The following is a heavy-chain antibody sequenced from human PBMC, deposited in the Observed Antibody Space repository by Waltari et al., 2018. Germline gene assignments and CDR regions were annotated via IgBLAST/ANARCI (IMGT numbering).Heavy chain of an antibody. CDR3: AIAAAGTGWFDP. Sequence: QLQLQESGPGLVKPSETLSLTCTVSGGSISSSSYYWGWIRQPPGKGLEWIGSIYYSGSTYYNPALKSRVTISVATSKNQFSLKLSSVTAADTAVYYCAIAAAGTGWFDPWGQGTLVTVSS. CDR1: GGSISSSSYY. V-gene: IGHV4-39*07. D-gene: IGHD6-13*01. J-gene: IGHJ5*02. CDR2: IYYSGST.